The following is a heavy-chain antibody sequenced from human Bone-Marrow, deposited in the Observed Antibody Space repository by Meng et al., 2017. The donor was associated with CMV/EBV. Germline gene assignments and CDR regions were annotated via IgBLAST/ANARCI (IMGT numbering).Heavy chain of an antibody. D-gene: IGHD2-15*01. CDR3: ASAQVVVAATRLTWFDP. CDR2: INHSGST. Sequence: SETLSLTCAVYGGSFSGYYWSWIRQPPGKGLEWIGEINHSGSTNYNPSLKSRVTISVDTSKNQFSLKLSSVTAADTAVYYCASAQVVVAATRLTWFDPWGQGNLVTVSS. CDR1: GGSFSGYY. V-gene: IGHV4-34*01. J-gene: IGHJ5*02.